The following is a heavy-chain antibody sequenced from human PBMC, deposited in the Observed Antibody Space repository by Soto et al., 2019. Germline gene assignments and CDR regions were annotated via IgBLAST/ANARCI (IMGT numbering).Heavy chain of an antibody. D-gene: IGHD3-9*01. CDR3: ARHSPDFDWLSQFDY. V-gene: IGHV4-59*08. J-gene: IGHJ4*02. Sequence: SETLSLTCTVSGGSISSYYWSWIRQTPGKVLEWIGYIFYFGSTNYNPSLKSRVTLSIDTSKNQLSLKLSSVTAADTAVYYCARHSPDFDWLSQFDYWGQGTLVTVS. CDR1: GGSISSYY. CDR2: IFYFGST.